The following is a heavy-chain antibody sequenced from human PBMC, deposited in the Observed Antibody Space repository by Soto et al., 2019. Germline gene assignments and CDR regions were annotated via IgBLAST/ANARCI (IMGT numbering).Heavy chain of an antibody. CDR3: ARGNIVVVVAATGWFDP. CDR2: INHSGST. Sequence: SETLSLTCAVYGGSFSGYYWSWIRQPPGKGLEWIGEINHSGSTNYNPSLKSRVTISVDTSKNQFSLKLSSVTAADTAVYYCARGNIVVVVAATGWFDPWGQGTLVTVSS. D-gene: IGHD2-15*01. V-gene: IGHV4-34*01. J-gene: IGHJ5*02. CDR1: GGSFSGYY.